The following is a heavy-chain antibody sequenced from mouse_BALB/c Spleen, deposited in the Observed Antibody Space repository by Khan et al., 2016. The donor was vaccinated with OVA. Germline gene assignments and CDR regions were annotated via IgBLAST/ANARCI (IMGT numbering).Heavy chain of an antibody. CDR2: IWAGGST. CDR1: GYSLTRYG. D-gene: IGHD3-3*01. V-gene: IGHV2-9*02. J-gene: IGHJ2*01. Sequence: QVQLKESGPGLVAPSQSLSITCTVYGYSLTRYGVHWVRQPPGKGLEWLGLIWAGGSTNYNWALMSRLSISIDNSTSLVFLIMNSLQTDDTAWYYCARSKDRARYWGQGTTLTVSS. CDR3: ARSKDRARY.